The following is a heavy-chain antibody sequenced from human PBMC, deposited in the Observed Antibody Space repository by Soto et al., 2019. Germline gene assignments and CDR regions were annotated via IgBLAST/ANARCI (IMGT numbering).Heavy chain of an antibody. CDR3: ARGDYDYVWGSYRYTGGYYFDY. V-gene: IGHV4-30-2*01. J-gene: IGHJ4*02. CDR2: IYHSGST. D-gene: IGHD3-16*02. CDR1: GGSISSGGYS. Sequence: SETLSLTCAVSGGSISSGGYSWSWIRQPPGKGLEWIGYIYHSGSTYYNPSLKSRVTISVDRSKNQFSLKLSSETAADTAVYYCARGDYDYVWGSYRYTGGYYFDYWGQGTLVTVSS.